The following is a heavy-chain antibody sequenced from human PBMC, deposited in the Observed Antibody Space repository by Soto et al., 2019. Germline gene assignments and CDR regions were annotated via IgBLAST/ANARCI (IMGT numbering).Heavy chain of an antibody. D-gene: IGHD3-3*01. V-gene: IGHV3-7*01. CDR3: AREGGGFDSWRGAPNRYYGMDV. J-gene: IGHJ6*02. Sequence: PGGSLRLSCAASGFSCSYYWMNWVRQAPGKGLVWVANIKKDGRDKYYVDSVMGRFTISRDNTENVLYLQLASLRVEDPAMYYCAREGGGFDSWRGAPNRYYGMDVWGQRTTVTVSS. CDR1: GFSCSYYW. CDR2: IKKDGRDK.